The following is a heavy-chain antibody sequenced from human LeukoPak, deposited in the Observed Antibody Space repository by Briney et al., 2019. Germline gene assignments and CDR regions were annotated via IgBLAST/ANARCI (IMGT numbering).Heavy chain of an antibody. D-gene: IGHD3-10*01. CDR3: AREPTPLQRWFGEPRGVVDY. CDR2: ISSSSSYI. CDR1: GFTFSSYS. V-gene: IGHV3-21*01. J-gene: IGHJ4*02. Sequence: NPGGSLRLSCAASGFTFSSYSMNWVRQAPGKWLEWVSSISSSSSYIYYADSVKGRFTISRDNAKNSLYLQMNSLRAEDTTVYYCAREPTPLQRWFGEPRGVVDYWGQGTLVTVSS.